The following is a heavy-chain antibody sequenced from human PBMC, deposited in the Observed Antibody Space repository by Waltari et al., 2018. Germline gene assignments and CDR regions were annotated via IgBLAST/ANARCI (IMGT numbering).Heavy chain of an antibody. CDR3: ARDRLGVDY. J-gene: IGHJ4*02. CDR1: AGSISSYY. Sequence: QVQLQESGPGLVQPSETLSLTCTVSAGSISSYYWSWIRQPPGKGLEWIGDSYYSWSTSYNPSLKSRGTIAVDTAKNQFSLKLSSVTAADTAVYYCARDRLGVDYWGQGTLVTVSS. CDR2: SYYSWST. D-gene: IGHD3-10*01. V-gene: IGHV4-59*01.